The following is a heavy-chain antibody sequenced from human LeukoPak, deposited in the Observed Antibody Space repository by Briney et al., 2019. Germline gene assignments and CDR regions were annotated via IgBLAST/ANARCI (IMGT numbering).Heavy chain of an antibody. V-gene: IGHV3-74*01. CDR3: ASASSHRVAAGGDY. CDR2: INSDGSSR. J-gene: IGHJ4*02. CDR1: GFTFSNYW. Sequence: GGSLRLSCAASGFTFSNYWMHWVRQAPGKGLVWVSRINSDGSSRNYADSVKGRFTISRDNAKNTLYLQMNSLRAEDTAVYYCASASSHRVAAGGDYWGQGTLVTVSS. D-gene: IGHD6-13*01.